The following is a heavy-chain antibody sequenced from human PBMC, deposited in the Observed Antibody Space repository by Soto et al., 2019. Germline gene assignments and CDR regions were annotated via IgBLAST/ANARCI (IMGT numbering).Heavy chain of an antibody. CDR3: ARDYYRFNSGYGFSMDV. Sequence: QVQLVESGGGVVQPGRSLRLSCAASGFTFSSYAMHWVRQAPGKGLEWVAVISYDGSNKYYADSVKGRFTTSRDNSKNTLYLQMNSLRAEDTAVYYCARDYYRFNSGYGFSMDVW. J-gene: IGHJ6*01. CDR1: GFTFSSYA. D-gene: IGHD5-12*01. V-gene: IGHV3-30-3*01. CDR2: ISYDGSNK.